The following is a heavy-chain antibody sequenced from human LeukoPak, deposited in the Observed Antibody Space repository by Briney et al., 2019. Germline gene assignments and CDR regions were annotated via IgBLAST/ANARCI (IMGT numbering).Heavy chain of an antibody. V-gene: IGHV3-20*04. Sequence: PGGSLRPSCAASGFTFDDYGMSWVRQAPGKGLEWVSGINWNGGSTGYADSVKGRFTISRVNAKNSLYLQMNSLRAEDTALYYCARDQGYGDYDWGQGTLVTVSS. CDR1: GFTFDDYG. CDR2: INWNGGST. J-gene: IGHJ4*02. D-gene: IGHD4-17*01. CDR3: ARDQGYGDYD.